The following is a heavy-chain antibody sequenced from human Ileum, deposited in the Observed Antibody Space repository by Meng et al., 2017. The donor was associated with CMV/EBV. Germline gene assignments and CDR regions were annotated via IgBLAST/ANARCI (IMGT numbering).Heavy chain of an antibody. V-gene: IGHV4-4*07. CDR2: ILFDGIT. CDR1: GDSISWHQ. Sequence: QVELQEPGHGLVKPSETLSLIRPVAGDSISWHQWCLLRLPHGKGLEWLGRILFDGITTHNPSLKSRVTMSVDTSKNQFSLKLSSVTAADTAVYYCVRGFGSRNGEAFDFWGQGTMVTVSS. J-gene: IGHJ3*01. D-gene: IGHD3-3*01. CDR3: VRGFGSRNGEAFDF.